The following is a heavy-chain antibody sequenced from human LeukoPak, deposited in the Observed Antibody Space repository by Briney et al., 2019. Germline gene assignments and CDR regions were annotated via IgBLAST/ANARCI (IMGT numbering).Heavy chain of an antibody. CDR1: GGSISNTNW. CDR2: ISLTGLT. V-gene: IGHV4-4*02. CDR3: SRENGAISPFGY. J-gene: IGHJ4*02. Sequence: SSEPLSLTCGVSGGSISNTNWWSWVRQPPGQGLEWIGEISLTGLTNYNPSLESRVSVSLDKSKNQLSLNLTSVTAADTAVYYCSRENGAISPFGYWGQGTRDCVPS. D-gene: IGHD2-8*01.